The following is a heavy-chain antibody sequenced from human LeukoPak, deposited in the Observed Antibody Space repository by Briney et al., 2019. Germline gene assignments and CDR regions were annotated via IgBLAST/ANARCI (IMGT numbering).Heavy chain of an antibody. J-gene: IGHJ4*02. CDR2: VSSDGGDE. V-gene: IGHV3-30-3*01. CDR3: ARDWGYSSRWYSPHLDY. CDR1: GFTFSSYT. D-gene: IGHD6-13*01. Sequence: GGSLRLSCAASGFTFSSYTMQWVRQAPGKGLEWVAVVSSDGGDEYYADSVKGRFTISRDNTKSTLYLQLNSLRTDDTAVYYCARDWGYSSRWYSPHLDYWGQGTLVTVSS.